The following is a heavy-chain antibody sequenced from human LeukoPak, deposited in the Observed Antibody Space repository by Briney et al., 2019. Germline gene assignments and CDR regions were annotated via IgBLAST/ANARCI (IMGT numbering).Heavy chain of an antibody. V-gene: IGHV4-59*08. CDR2: IYYSGST. CDR1: GGSISNYY. D-gene: IGHD3-22*01. J-gene: IGHJ5*02. CDR3: ARLGYRDSRMVDWFDP. Sequence: SETLSLTCSVSGGSISNYYWSWIRQPPGKGLEWIGYIYYSGSTNYNPSLKSRVTISVDTSKNQFSLKLSSVTAADTAVYYCARLGYRDSRMVDWFDPWGQGTLVTVSS.